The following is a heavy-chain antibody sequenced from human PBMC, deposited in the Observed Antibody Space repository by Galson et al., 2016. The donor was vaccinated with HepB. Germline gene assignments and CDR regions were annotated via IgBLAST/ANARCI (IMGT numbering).Heavy chain of an antibody. CDR2: IEHSGTT. D-gene: IGHD6-13*01. CDR3: ARAHKAGNGRSWVPSHHLYYGVDV. V-gene: IGHV4-34*01. J-gene: IGHJ6*02. Sequence: SETLSLTCAVSGGSFSGYFWTWVRQPPGKGLEWIGEIEHSGTTTYNADLKSRVTISVDAPKTQFSLALTSLTAADTAVYFCARAHKAGNGRSWVPSHHLYYGVDVWGLGTTVIVSS. CDR1: GGSFSGYF.